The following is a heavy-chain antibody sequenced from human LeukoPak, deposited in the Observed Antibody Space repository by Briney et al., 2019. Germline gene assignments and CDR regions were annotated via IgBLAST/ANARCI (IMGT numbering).Heavy chain of an antibody. Sequence: GRSLRLSCAASGFTFSSYAMSWVRQAPGKGLEWVSAISGSGGRTYYADSVKGWFTISRDNSKNTLYLQMNSLRAEDTAVYYCAKGIGWELLHHYYMDVWGKGTTVTVSS. CDR1: GFTFSSYA. CDR3: AKGIGWELLHHYYMDV. V-gene: IGHV3-23*01. CDR2: ISGSGGRT. D-gene: IGHD1-26*01. J-gene: IGHJ6*03.